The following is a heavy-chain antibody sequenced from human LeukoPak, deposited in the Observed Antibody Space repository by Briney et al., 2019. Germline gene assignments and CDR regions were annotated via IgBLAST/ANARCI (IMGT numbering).Heavy chain of an antibody. D-gene: IGHD6-6*01. Sequence: PGGSLRLSCAASGFTFGSYGMHWVRQAPGKGLEWVAFIRYDGSNKYYADSVKGRFTISRDNSKNTLYLQMNSLRAEDTAVYYCAKDWIAARRFDYWGQGTLVTVSS. CDR3: AKDWIAARRFDY. V-gene: IGHV3-30*02. J-gene: IGHJ4*02. CDR2: IRYDGSNK. CDR1: GFTFGSYG.